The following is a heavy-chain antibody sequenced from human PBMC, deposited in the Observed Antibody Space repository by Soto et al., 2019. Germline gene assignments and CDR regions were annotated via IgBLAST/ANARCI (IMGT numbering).Heavy chain of an antibody. CDR3: AREVAATPRYFDY. CDR2: IYYSGST. Sequence: SETLSLTCTVSGGSISSSSYYWGWIRQPPGKGLEWIGSIYYSGSTYYNPSLKSRVTISVDTSKNQFSLKLSSVTAADTAVYYGAREVAATPRYFDYWGQGTLVTVSS. D-gene: IGHD2-15*01. V-gene: IGHV4-39*02. CDR1: GGSISSSSYY. J-gene: IGHJ4*02.